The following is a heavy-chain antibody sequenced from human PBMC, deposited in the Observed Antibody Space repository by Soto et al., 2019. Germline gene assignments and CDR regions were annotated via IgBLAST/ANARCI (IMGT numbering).Heavy chain of an antibody. CDR3: ARDESRYKRPHVENY. Sequence: QVQLVESGGGLVKPGGSLRLSCAASGFTFSDYYMSWIRQAPGKGLEWVSYISSSGSTIYYADSVKGRFTLSRVNAKNSLYLQMNSLRAEDTAVYYCARDESRYKRPHVENYWGQGTLVTVSS. CDR2: ISSSGSTI. J-gene: IGHJ4*02. D-gene: IGHD1-20*01. V-gene: IGHV3-11*01. CDR1: GFTFSDYY.